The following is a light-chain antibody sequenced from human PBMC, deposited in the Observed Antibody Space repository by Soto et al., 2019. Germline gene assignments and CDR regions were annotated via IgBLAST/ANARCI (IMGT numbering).Light chain of an antibody. J-gene: IGKJ4*01. Sequence: EIVLTQSPATLSLSPGERDTLSCRASQSVSSYLAWYQQKPGQAPRLLIYDASNRATGIPARFSGSGSGTDFTLTICSLEPEDFAVYYCQQRSNWPLTFGGGTKVEI. CDR2: DAS. CDR1: QSVSSY. CDR3: QQRSNWPLT. V-gene: IGKV3-11*01.